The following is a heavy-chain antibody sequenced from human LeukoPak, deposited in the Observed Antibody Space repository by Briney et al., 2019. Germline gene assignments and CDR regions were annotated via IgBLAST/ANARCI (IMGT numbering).Heavy chain of an antibody. CDR1: GFTFTSSA. D-gene: IGHD3-22*01. Sequence: GASVKVSCKASGFTFTSSAMQWVRQARGQRLEWIGWIVVGSGNTNYAQKFQERVTITRDMSTSTAYMELSSPRSEDTAVYYCAAGIENYYYDSSGYYGDAFDIWGQGTMVTVSS. CDR2: IVVGSGNT. J-gene: IGHJ3*02. V-gene: IGHV1-58*02. CDR3: AAGIENYYYDSSGYYGDAFDI.